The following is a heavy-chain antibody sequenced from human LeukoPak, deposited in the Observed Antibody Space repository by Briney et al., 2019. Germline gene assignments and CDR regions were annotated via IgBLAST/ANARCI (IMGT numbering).Heavy chain of an antibody. Sequence: ASETLSLTCIVSGGSIGSYYWSWIRQPPGKGLEWIGHIYYSGSTDYNPSLRSRVTISVDTSKNQFSLRLSSVTAADTAVYYCARDRSDGSGYYGYYFDYWGQGTLVSVSS. CDR3: ARDRSDGSGYYGYYFDY. CDR1: GGSIGSYY. CDR2: IYYSGST. V-gene: IGHV4-59*01. D-gene: IGHD3-22*01. J-gene: IGHJ4*02.